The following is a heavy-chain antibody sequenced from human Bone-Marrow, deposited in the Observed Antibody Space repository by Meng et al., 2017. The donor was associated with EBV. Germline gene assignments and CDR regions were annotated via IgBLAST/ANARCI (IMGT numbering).Heavy chain of an antibody. D-gene: IGHD3-10*01. J-gene: IGHJ5*02. CDR1: GGSISSSNW. CDR3: ARVAVQGVRWFDP. CDR2: IYHSGST. V-gene: IGHV4-4*02. Sequence: EEGTAVLKPSGTLSLTSAASGGSISSSNWWSWVRQPPGKGLEWIGEIYHSGSTNYNPSLKSRVTISVDKSKNQFSLKLSSVTAADTAVYYCARVAVQGVRWFDPWGQGTLVTVSS.